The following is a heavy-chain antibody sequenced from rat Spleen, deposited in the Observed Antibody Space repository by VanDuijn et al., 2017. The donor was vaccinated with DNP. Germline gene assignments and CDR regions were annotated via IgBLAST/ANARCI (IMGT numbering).Heavy chain of an antibody. CDR1: GFTFSNYD. J-gene: IGHJ1*01. D-gene: IGHD1-2*01. CDR2: ISPSGGST. Sequence: EVQLVESGGGLVQPGRSLKLSCAASGFTFSNYDMAWVRQAPTKGLEWVASISPSGGSTYYRDSVKGRFTVSRDNAKSSLYLQMDSLRSEDTATYYCARHEDSSSPLWYFDFWGPGTMVTVSS. V-gene: IGHV5-25*01. CDR3: ARHEDSSSPLWYFDF.